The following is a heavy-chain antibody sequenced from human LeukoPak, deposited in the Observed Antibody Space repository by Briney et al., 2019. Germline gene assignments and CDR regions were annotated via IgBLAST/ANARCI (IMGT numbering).Heavy chain of an antibody. Sequence: ASVKVSCKASGYTFTGYYMHWLRQAPGQGLEWVGWVNPNSGGTNYAQKFQGRVTMTRDTSISTAYMELSRLRSDDTAVYYCAVGYCSSTSCPLGYWGQGTLVTVSS. D-gene: IGHD2-2*01. J-gene: IGHJ4*02. CDR2: VNPNSGGT. V-gene: IGHV1-2*02. CDR1: GYTFTGYY. CDR3: AVGYCSSTSCPLGY.